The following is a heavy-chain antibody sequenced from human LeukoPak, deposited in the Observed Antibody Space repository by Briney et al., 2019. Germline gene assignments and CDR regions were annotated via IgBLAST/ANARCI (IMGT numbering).Heavy chain of an antibody. V-gene: IGHV4-61*05. Sequence: SETLSLTCTVSGGSISSSSYYWGWIRQPPGKGLEWIGRIYTSGSTNYNPSLKSRVTMSVDTSKNQFSLKLSSVTAADTAVYYCARSGIAAAGRGPGDYYYYYMDVWGKGTTVTISS. CDR3: ARSGIAAAGRGPGDYYYYYMDV. CDR2: IYTSGST. CDR1: GGSISSSSYY. D-gene: IGHD6-13*01. J-gene: IGHJ6*03.